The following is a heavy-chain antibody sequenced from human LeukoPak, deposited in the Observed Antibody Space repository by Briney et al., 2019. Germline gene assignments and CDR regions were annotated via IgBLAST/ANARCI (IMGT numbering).Heavy chain of an antibody. V-gene: IGHV3-53*01. CDR1: GVSFSGYY. CDR2: IYSGGNT. J-gene: IGHJ6*02. CDR3: ARGWSVGMDV. Sequence: ETLSLTCAVYGVSFSGYYWSWVRQAPGKGLEWVSVIYSGGNTYYADSVKGRFTISRDSSKNTVYLQMNSLRAEDTAVYYCARGWSVGMDVWGQGTTVTVSS.